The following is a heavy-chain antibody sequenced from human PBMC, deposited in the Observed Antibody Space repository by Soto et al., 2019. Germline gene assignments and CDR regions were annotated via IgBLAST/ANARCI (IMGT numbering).Heavy chain of an antibody. D-gene: IGHD2-8*01. V-gene: IGHV3-30-3*01. CDR2: ISYDGSNK. Sequence: PGGSLRLSCAASGFTFSSYAMHWVRHAPGKGLEWVAVISYDGSNKYYADSVKGRFIISRDIYKNTLYLQMNSLRAEDTAIYYCVRGGYCINSGCRYYYYAMDVWGQGT. CDR1: GFTFSSYA. J-gene: IGHJ6*02. CDR3: VRGGYCINSGCRYYYYAMDV.